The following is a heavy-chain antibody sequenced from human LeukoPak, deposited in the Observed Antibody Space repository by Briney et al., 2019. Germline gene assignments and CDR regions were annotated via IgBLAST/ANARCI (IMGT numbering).Heavy chain of an antibody. D-gene: IGHD2-2*01. CDR1: GGSFSGYY. Sequence: PSETLSLTCAVYGGSFSGYYWSWIRQPPGKGLEWIGEINHSGSTHYNPSLKSRVTISVDTSKNQFSLKLTSVTAADTAVYYCARTGEIYCSSTSCYAVNDWFDPWGQGTLVTVSS. J-gene: IGHJ5*02. CDR3: ARTGEIYCSSTSCYAVNDWFDP. V-gene: IGHV4-34*01. CDR2: INHSGST.